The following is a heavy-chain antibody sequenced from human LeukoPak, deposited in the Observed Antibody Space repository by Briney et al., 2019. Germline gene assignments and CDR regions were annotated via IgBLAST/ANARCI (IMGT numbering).Heavy chain of an antibody. J-gene: IGHJ6*04. CDR3: ARSRLTAPDV. Sequence: PGGSLRLSCAASGFTVSSNYMSWVRQAPGKGLEWVSSISSSSSYIYYADSVKGRFTISRDNAKNSLYLQMNSLRAEDTAVYYCARSRLTAPDVWGKGTTVTVSS. V-gene: IGHV3-21*01. D-gene: IGHD5-18*01. CDR2: ISSSSSYI. CDR1: GFTVSSNY.